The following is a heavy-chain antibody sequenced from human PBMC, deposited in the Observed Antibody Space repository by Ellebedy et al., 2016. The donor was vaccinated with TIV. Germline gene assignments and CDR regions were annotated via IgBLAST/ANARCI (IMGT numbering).Heavy chain of an antibody. J-gene: IGHJ4*02. V-gene: IGHV4-61*08. CDR1: LDSISSGGYS. CDR2: IYSSAST. D-gene: IGHD3-3*01. Sequence: SQTLSLTCAVSLDSISSGGYSWSWIRQPPGQGLEWIGYIYSSASTNYNPSLKSLVTISVDTSKNQFSLKLSSVTAADTAVYYCARGSGYYRDWGQGTLVTVSS. CDR3: ARGSGYYRD.